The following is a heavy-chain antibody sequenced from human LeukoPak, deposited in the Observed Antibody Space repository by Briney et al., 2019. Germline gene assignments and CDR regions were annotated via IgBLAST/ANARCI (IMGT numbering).Heavy chain of an antibody. CDR1: GGSFSGYY. D-gene: IGHD2-2*01. Sequence: SETLSLTCAVYGGSFSGYYWSWIRQPPGKGLEWIGEINHSGSSYYNPSLKSRVTISVDTSKNQFSLKLSSVTAADTAVYYCARDRGIVVVPAAMGEAFDIWGQGTMVTVSS. CDR3: ARDRGIVVVPAAMGEAFDI. J-gene: IGHJ3*02. CDR2: INHSGSS. V-gene: IGHV4-34*01.